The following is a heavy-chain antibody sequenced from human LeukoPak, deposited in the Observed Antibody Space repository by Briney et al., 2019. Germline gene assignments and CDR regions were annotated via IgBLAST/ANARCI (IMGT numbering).Heavy chain of an antibody. D-gene: IGHD6-13*01. CDR2: ISSSGSTI. Sequence: GGSLRLSCAASGFTFSDYYMSWIRQAPGKGLEWASYISSSGSTIYYADSVKGRFTISRDNAKNSLYLQMNSLRAEDTAVYYCARDGMSSSWYFLGPPSPYYYYGMDVWGQGTTVTVSS. V-gene: IGHV3-11*01. CDR1: GFTFSDYY. CDR3: ARDGMSSSWYFLGPPSPYYYYGMDV. J-gene: IGHJ6*02.